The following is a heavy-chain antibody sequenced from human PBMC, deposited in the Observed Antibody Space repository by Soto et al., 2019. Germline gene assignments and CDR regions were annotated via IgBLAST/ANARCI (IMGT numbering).Heavy chain of an antibody. D-gene: IGHD3-3*01. CDR1: GGSISSSSYY. J-gene: IGHJ5*02. CDR2: IYYSGST. CDR3: ARDRRRITIFGVVPGWFVP. Sequence: ETLSLTCTVSGGSISSSSYYWGWIRQPPGKGLEWIGSIYYSGSTYYNPSLKSRVTISVDTSKNQFSLKLSSVTAADTAVYYCARDRRRITIFGVVPGWFVPWGQGTLVTVSS. V-gene: IGHV4-39*02.